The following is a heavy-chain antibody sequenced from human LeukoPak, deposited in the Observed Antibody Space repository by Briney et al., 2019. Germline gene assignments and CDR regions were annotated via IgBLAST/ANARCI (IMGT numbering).Heavy chain of an antibody. CDR2: SSYNSGDYI. Sequence: SSSYNSGDYIHYADSVKGRFTISRDNSKNSLYLQMNSLRAEDTAVYYCARALIGYYFDYWGQGTLVTVSS. CDR3: ARALIGYYFDY. D-gene: IGHD2-8*01. V-gene: IGHV3-21*06. J-gene: IGHJ4*02.